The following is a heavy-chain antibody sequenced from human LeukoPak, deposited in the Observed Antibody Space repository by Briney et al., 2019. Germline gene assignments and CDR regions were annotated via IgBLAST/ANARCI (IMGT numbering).Heavy chain of an antibody. Sequence: SETLSLTCTVSGGSISSYYWSWILQPPGKGLEWIGYSYYSGSTNYNPSLKSRVTISVDTSKNQFSLKLSSVTAADTAGYYCAREDDYSNYNWFDPWGQGTLVTVSS. V-gene: IGHV4-59*01. J-gene: IGHJ5*02. CDR1: GGSISSYY. D-gene: IGHD4-11*01. CDR3: AREDDYSNYNWFDP. CDR2: SYYSGST.